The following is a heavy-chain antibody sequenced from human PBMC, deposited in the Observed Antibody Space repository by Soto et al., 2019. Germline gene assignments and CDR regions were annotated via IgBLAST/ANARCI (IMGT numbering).Heavy chain of an antibody. CDR2: ISGDNENT. CDR1: GYTFISHG. CDR3: AKDRWDTTMTYYFDY. D-gene: IGHD5-18*01. V-gene: IGHV1-18*04. Sequence: ASVKVSCKASGYTFISHGFTWVRQAPGQGLEWVGWISGDNENTNYAQKFQGRVTLTTDTSTNTAYVELRSLRAEDTAVYYCAKDRWDTTMTYYFDYWGQGALVTVSS. J-gene: IGHJ4*02.